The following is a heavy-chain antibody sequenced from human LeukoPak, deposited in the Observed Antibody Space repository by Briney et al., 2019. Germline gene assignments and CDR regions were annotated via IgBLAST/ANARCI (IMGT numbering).Heavy chain of an antibody. V-gene: IGHV1-18*01. J-gene: IGHJ4*02. CDR1: DYTFTSYG. D-gene: IGHD2-15*01. Sequence: ASVKVSCKASDYTFTSYGISWVRQAPGQGLEWMGWISAYNGNTNYAQKLKGRVTMTTDTSTSTAYMQLRSLRSDDTAVYYCARAEFATPPYYFDYWGQGTLVTVSS. CDR3: ARAEFATPPYYFDY. CDR2: ISAYNGNT.